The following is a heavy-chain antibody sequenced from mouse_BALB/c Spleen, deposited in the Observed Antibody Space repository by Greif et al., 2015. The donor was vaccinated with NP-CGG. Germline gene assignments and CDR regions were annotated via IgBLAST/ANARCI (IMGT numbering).Heavy chain of an antibody. V-gene: IGHV1S81*02. CDR3: TRWGWDAMDY. CDR2: INPSNGGT. J-gene: IGHJ4*01. Sequence: VQLQQSGAELVKPGASVKLSCKASGYTFTSYYMYWVKQRPGQGLEWIGGINPSNGGTNFNEKFKSKATLTVDKSSSTAYMQRSSLTSEDSAVYYCTRWGWDAMDYWGQGTSVTVSS. D-gene: IGHD4-1*01. CDR1: GYTFTSYY.